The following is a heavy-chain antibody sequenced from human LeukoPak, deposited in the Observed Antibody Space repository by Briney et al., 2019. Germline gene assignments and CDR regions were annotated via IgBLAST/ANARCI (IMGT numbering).Heavy chain of an antibody. CDR1: GCTFDDYG. CDR2: INWNGGSR. CDR3: ARSVAASRHY. D-gene: IGHD2-15*01. Sequence: GGSLSLSCAADGCTFDDYGRRWVRQAQGKGREWGGGINWNGGSRVYGDSGKGRFTISRDNAKNSLYLQMTSLRAEDTALYYCARSVAASRHYWGQGTLVTVSS. J-gene: IGHJ4*02. V-gene: IGHV3-20*04.